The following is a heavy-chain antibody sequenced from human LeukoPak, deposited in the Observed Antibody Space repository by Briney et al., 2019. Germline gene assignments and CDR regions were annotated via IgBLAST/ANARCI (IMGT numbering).Heavy chain of an antibody. Sequence: ASVKVSCKASGYTFTSYAMHWVRQAPGQRLEWMGWINAGNGNTKYSQKFQGRVTITRDTSASTAYMELSSLRSEDTAVYYCARADDYGDFNFDYWGQGTLVTVSS. CDR3: ARADDYGDFNFDY. CDR1: GYTFTSYA. CDR2: INAGNGNT. V-gene: IGHV1-3*01. D-gene: IGHD4-17*01. J-gene: IGHJ4*02.